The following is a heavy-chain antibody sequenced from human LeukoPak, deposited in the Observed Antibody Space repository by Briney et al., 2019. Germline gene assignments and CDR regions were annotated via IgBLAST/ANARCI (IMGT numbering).Heavy chain of an antibody. CDR3: ARHAEPVYYDFWSGYPANWFDP. J-gene: IGHJ5*02. V-gene: IGHV4-59*08. CDR1: GGSISSYY. D-gene: IGHD3-3*01. Sequence: SETLSLTCTVSGGSISSYYWSWIRQPPGKGLEWIGYIYYSGSTNYNPSLKSRVTMSVDTSKNQFSLKLSSVTAADTAVYYCARHAEPVYYDFWSGYPANWFDPWGQGTLVTVSS. CDR2: IYYSGST.